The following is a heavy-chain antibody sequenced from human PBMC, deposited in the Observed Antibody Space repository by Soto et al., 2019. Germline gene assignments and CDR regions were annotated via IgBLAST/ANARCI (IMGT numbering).Heavy chain of an antibody. CDR1: RFTFSSYP. V-gene: IGHV3-33*01. D-gene: IGHD1-26*01. CDR2: IWYDGSNK. Sequence: GGSLRLSCAASRFTFSSYPIHWVGQAPGKRLEWVAVIWYDGSNKYYADCVKGRFTISRDNYKNTLYLQMNSLRGDDTAVYYSARDHGTGIVDPTYGMDVSGRGTTVIVSS. CDR3: ARDHGTGIVDPTYGMDV. J-gene: IGHJ6*02.